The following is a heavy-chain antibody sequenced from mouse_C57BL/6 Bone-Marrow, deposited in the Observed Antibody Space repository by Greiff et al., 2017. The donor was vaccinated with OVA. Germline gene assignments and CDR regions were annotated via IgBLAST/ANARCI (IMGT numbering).Heavy chain of an antibody. CDR2: ISYDGSN. V-gene: IGHV3-6*01. J-gene: IGHJ2*01. CDR1: GYSITSGYY. D-gene: IGHD3-3*01. Sequence: EVKVEESGPGLVKPSQSLSLTCSVTGYSITSGYYWNWIRQFPGNKLEWMGYISYDGSNNYNPSLKNRISITRDTSKNQFFLKLNSVTTEDTATYYGARDPANDWGQGTTLTVSS. CDR3: ARDPAND.